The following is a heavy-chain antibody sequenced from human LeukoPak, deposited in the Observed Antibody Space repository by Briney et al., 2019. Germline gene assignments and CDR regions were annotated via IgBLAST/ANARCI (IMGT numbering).Heavy chain of an antibody. CDR1: GFTFSSYA. J-gene: IGHJ4*02. Sequence: HSGGSLRLSCAASGFTFSSYAMSWVRQAPGKGLEWVSAISGSGGSTYYADSVKGRFTISSDNSKNTLYLQMNSLRAEDTAVYYCAKDLYGYGDYVAPENYWGQGTLVTVSS. CDR2: ISGSGGST. CDR3: AKDLYGYGDYVAPENY. D-gene: IGHD4-17*01. V-gene: IGHV3-23*01.